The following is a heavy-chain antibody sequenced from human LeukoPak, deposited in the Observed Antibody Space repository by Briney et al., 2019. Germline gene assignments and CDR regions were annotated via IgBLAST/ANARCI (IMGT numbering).Heavy chain of an antibody. Sequence: SETLSLTCTVSGGSISSSSYYWGWIRQPPGKGLEWIGSIYYSGCTYYNPSLKSRVTISVDTSKNQFSLKLSSVTAADTAVYYCARDNLQRDGYNSATFDYWGQGTLVTVSS. V-gene: IGHV4-39*07. CDR2: IYYSGCT. D-gene: IGHD5-24*01. CDR1: GGSISSSSYY. J-gene: IGHJ4*02. CDR3: ARDNLQRDGYNSATFDY.